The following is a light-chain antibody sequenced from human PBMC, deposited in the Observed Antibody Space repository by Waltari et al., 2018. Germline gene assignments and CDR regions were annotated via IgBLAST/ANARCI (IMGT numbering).Light chain of an antibody. CDR3: QHYNSYPLT. J-gene: IGKJ4*01. V-gene: IGKV2-30*02. CDR1: QSLVHSDGNTY. CDR2: KVS. Sequence: DVVMTQSPLSLPVTLGQPASISCTSSQSLVHSDGNTYLNWFPQRPGQSPRRLIYKVSNRDSGVPDRFSGSGSGTDFTLKISRVEAEDFATYFCQHYNSYPLTFGGGTKVDI.